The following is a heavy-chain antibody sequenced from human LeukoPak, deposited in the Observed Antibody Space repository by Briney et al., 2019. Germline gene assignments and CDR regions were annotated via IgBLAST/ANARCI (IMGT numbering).Heavy chain of an antibody. CDR2: IHHSGST. J-gene: IGHJ4*01. CDR3: ARIKAATSADF. Sequence: SETLSLTCTVSGYSITNDYFWGWIRQPPGKGLEWLGSIHHSGSTYFFGPLNSRVTMSLDTSKHQFSLGLSSVTAADTAVYYCARIKAATSADFWGHGTLVTVSS. CDR1: GYSITNDYF. D-gene: IGHD2-15*01. V-gene: IGHV4-38-2*02.